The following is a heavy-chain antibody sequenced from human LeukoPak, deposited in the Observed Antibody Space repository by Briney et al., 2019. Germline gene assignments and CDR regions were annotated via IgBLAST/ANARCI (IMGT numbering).Heavy chain of an antibody. Sequence: PSQTLSLTCTVSGGSISSGSYYWSWIRQPAGKGLEWIGRIYTSGSTNYNPSLKSRVTISVDTSKNQFSLKLSSVTAADTAVYYCARESIYCSSTSCYDPYYFDYWGQGTLVTVSS. D-gene: IGHD2-2*01. J-gene: IGHJ4*02. V-gene: IGHV4-61*02. CDR1: GGSISSGSYY. CDR2: IYTSGST. CDR3: ARESIYCSSTSCYDPYYFDY.